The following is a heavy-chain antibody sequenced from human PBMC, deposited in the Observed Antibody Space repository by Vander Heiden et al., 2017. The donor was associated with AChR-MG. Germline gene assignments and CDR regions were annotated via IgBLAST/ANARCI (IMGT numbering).Heavy chain of an antibody. CDR2: IMEDGSGK. CDR3: ARDSYRYDTATYGFDP. J-gene: IGHJ5*02. CDR1: RFTFSSYW. V-gene: IGHV3-7*03. D-gene: IGHD3-22*01. Sequence: EVQLVESGGGLVQPGWSLRHSCAASRFTFSSYWVRWGRQAPGKGLEGGANIMEDGSGKYYVEAVKGRFTISRDNDKNALYLQMNSSRAEDKAVYYCARDSYRYDTATYGFDPWGQGTLVTVSS.